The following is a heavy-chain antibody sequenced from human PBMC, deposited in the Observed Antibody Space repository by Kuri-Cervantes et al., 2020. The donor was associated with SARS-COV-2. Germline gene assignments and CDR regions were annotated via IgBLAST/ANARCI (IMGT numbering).Heavy chain of an antibody. Sequence: GESLKISCAASGFTFSDYYMSWIRQAPGKGLEWVSYISSSGSTIYYADSVKGRFTISRDNAKNTLYLQMNSLRAEDTAVYYCARSAPLPTYYDFWSGHGNWFDPWGQGTLVTVSS. J-gene: IGHJ5*02. CDR1: GFTFSDYY. CDR3: ARSAPLPTYYDFWSGHGNWFDP. CDR2: ISSSGSTI. V-gene: IGHV3-11*04. D-gene: IGHD3-3*01.